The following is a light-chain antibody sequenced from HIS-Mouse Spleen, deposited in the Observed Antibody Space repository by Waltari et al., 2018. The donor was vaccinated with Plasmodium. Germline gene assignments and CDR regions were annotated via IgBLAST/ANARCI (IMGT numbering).Light chain of an antibody. CDR1: QSVSSN. CDR2: GAS. V-gene: IGKV3-15*01. J-gene: IGKJ3*01. Sequence: EIVMTQSPPTLSVSPGERAPLPCRASQSVSSNLAWYQPKPGQAPRLLIYGASTRPTGIPARFSGSGSWTEFTLTISSLQCENFAVYYCQQYNNGSFTFGPGTKVDIK. CDR3: QQYNNGSFT.